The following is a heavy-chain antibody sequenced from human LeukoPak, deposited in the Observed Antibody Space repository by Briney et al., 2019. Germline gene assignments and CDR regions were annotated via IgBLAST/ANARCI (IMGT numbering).Heavy chain of an antibody. CDR1: GGSISSSSYY. V-gene: IGHV4-39*07. CDR3: AREIHFDSSGQRTLHAFDI. J-gene: IGHJ3*02. D-gene: IGHD3-22*01. CDR2: ISYSGST. Sequence: SETLSLTCTVSGGSISSSSYYWGRLRQPPGKGLERIVSISYSGSTYYNPSLKSRLNISVKTTKNPFSLELTSVTAADTAVYYCAREIHFDSSGQRTLHAFDIWGQGTMVTVSS.